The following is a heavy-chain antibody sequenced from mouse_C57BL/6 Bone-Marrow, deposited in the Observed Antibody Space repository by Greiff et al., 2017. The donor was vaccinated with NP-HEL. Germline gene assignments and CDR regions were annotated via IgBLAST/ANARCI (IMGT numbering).Heavy chain of an antibody. D-gene: IGHD4-1*01. CDR2: IDPSDSYT. V-gene: IGHV1-50*01. J-gene: IGHJ2*01. CDR3: ASDLGRDY. Sequence: QVQLQQPGAELVKPGASVKLSCKASGYTFTSYWMQWVKQRPGQGLEWIGEIDPSDSYTNYNQKFKGKATLTVDTSSSTAYMQLSSLTSEDSAVYYCASDLGRDYWGQGTTLTVSS. CDR1: GYTFTSYW.